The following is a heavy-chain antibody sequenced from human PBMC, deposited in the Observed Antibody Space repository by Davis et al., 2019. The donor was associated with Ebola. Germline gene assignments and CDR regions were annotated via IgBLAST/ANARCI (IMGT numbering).Heavy chain of an antibody. Sequence: PGGSLRLSCAASGFTFSDYYMDWVRKVPGLGLEWVGRIRNKASSYSTEYAASVKDRFIISRDDSKDSLYLQMKSLKTEDTAVYYCARDTSGTYLLNYWGQGTLVTVSS. CDR3: ARDTSGTYLLNY. CDR2: IRNKASSYST. V-gene: IGHV3-72*01. J-gene: IGHJ4*02. CDR1: GFTFSDYY. D-gene: IGHD1-26*01.